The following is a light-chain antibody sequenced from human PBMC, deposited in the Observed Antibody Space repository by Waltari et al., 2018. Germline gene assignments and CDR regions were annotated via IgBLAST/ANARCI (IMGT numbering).Light chain of an antibody. Sequence: DIQMTQSPSSLSASVGDRVTITCRASQGIGSDLCWYQQKSGKAPKRLIYGASTLDGGVPSRFSGSASGTDFTLTISSLQPEDFATYYCLQHKSFPRTFGQGTKVE. J-gene: IGKJ1*01. CDR3: LQHKSFPRT. CDR1: QGIGSD. V-gene: IGKV1-17*01. CDR2: GAS.